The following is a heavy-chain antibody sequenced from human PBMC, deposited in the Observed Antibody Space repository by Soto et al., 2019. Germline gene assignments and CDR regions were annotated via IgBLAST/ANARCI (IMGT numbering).Heavy chain of an antibody. CDR2: IYASGSP. J-gene: IGHJ4*02. CDR3: ARGVGSSPPRY. CDR1: GGSISVYY. D-gene: IGHD1-26*01. V-gene: IGHV4-59*01. Sequence: QVQLQESGPGQVKPSETLSLTCTISGGSISVYYWSWVRQPPGHELEWIGYIYASGSPYYNPSLRSRVTIPADTSKNQISLKLTSPTAADTAVYYLARGVGSSPPRYWGRGTLVTVSS.